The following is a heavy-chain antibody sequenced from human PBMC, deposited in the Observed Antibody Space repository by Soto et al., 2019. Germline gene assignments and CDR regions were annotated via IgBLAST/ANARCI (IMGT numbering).Heavy chain of an antibody. Sequence: SETLSLTCTVSGASLSYFYWSWIRQPAGKGLEWIGRIYATGSTNYNPSLRSRVTMSVDTSKNQFSLKLSSVTAADTAVYYCARGSKPADYWGQGTLVTVSS. V-gene: IGHV4-4*07. CDR3: ARGSKPADY. CDR2: IYATGST. CDR1: GASLSYFY. J-gene: IGHJ4*02. D-gene: IGHD4-4*01.